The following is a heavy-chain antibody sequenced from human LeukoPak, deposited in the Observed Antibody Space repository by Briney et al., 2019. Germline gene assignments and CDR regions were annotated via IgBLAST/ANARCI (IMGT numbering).Heavy chain of an antibody. Sequence: GESLKISCKGSGYSFTSYWIGWVHQMPGKGLEWMGIIYPGDSDTRYSPSFQGQVTISADKSISTAYLQWSSLKASDTAMYYCARLVVVPAAYDAFDIWGQGTMVTVSS. D-gene: IGHD2-2*01. CDR3: ARLVVVPAAYDAFDI. CDR1: GYSFTSYW. J-gene: IGHJ3*02. CDR2: IYPGDSDT. V-gene: IGHV5-51*07.